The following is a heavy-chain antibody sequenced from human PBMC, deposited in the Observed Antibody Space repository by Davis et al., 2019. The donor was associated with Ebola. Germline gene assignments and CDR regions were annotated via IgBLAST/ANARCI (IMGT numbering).Heavy chain of an antibody. Sequence: ASVQVSCKAAGYTFTCYGISWVRQAPGQGLEWMGWISAYNGNTNYAQKLQGRVTMTTDTSPSTAYMELRSLRSDDTAVYYCARVVVTAIPPIDYWGQGTLVTVSS. CDR2: ISAYNGNT. CDR1: GYTFTCYG. D-gene: IGHD2-21*02. J-gene: IGHJ4*02. V-gene: IGHV1-18*01. CDR3: ARVVVTAIPPIDY.